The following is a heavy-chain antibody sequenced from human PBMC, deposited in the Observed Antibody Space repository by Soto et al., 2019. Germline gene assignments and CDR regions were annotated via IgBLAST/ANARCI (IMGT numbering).Heavy chain of an antibody. V-gene: IGHV1-69*13. CDR2: IIPIFGTA. Sequence: SVKVSCKASGGTFSSYAISWVRQAPGQGLEWMGGIIPIFGTANYAQKFQGSVTITADESTSTAYMELSSLRSEDTAVYYCARAGYCSSTSCPFDYYYGMDVWGQGTTVTVSS. J-gene: IGHJ6*02. D-gene: IGHD2-2*03. CDR1: GGTFSSYA. CDR3: ARAGYCSSTSCPFDYYYGMDV.